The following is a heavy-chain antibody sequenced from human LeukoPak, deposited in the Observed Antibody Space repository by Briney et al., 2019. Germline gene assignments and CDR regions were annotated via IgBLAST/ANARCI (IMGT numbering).Heavy chain of an antibody. CDR2: MNPNSGNT. V-gene: IGHV1-8*01. CDR3: ARRGRDKAEYASGSYDRSWGY. J-gene: IGHJ4*02. Sequence: EASVKVSCKASGYTFTSYDINWVRQATGQGLEWVGWMNPNSGNTGYAQKFQGRVTMTRNTSITTAYMELSSLRSEDTAVYYCARRGRDKAEYASGSYDRSWGYWGQGTLVTVSS. D-gene: IGHD3-10*01. CDR1: GYTFTSYD.